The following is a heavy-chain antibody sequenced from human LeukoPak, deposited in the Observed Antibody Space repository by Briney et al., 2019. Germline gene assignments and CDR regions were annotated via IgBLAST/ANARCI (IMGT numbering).Heavy chain of an antibody. Sequence: ASVKVSCKASGGTFSSYAINWVRQATGQGLEWMGWMTASTGFTGYAQSFQGRVTMTMNTSITTAYMELSSLRSEDTAVYYCARGPPAFDIWGQGTMVTVSS. CDR1: GGTFSSYA. V-gene: IGHV1-8*02. J-gene: IGHJ3*02. CDR3: ARGPPAFDI. CDR2: MTASTGFT.